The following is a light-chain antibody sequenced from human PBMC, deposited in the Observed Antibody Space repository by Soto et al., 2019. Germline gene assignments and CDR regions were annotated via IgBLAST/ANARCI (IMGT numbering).Light chain of an antibody. V-gene: IGKV1-33*01. CDR3: QHCQTFGESPPLT. CDR2: DAS. J-gene: IGKJ4*01. Sequence: GDRVTITCQASQDISNYLNWYQQKPGKAPKLLIYDASNLETGVPSGFSGSGSGTDFTLTISRLEPEDFAVYYSQHCQTFGESPPLTFGGGTKV. CDR1: QDISNY.